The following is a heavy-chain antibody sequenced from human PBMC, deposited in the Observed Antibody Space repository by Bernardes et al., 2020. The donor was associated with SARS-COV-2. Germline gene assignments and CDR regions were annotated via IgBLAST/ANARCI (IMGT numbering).Heavy chain of an antibody. V-gene: IGHV1-69*13. Sequence: SVKVSCKASGDTFTSYAFSWVRQAPGRRLEWMGGIIPIFGTTHYAQKFQGRVTITADESTSTAYLELRSLRSEDTAIYFCARGRDIVVEPSDSDASDVWGQGTMVTVST. CDR2: IIPIFGTT. CDR3: ARGRDIVVEPSDSDASDV. CDR1: GDTFTSYA. D-gene: IGHD2-2*01. J-gene: IGHJ3*01.